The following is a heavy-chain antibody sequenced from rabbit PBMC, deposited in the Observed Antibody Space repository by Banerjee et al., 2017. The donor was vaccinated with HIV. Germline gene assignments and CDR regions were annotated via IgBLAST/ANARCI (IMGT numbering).Heavy chain of an antibody. D-gene: IGHD4-1*01. CDR3: ARRGSDWADDL. CDR1: GFSFNNNYV. Sequence: QEQLVESGGGLVQPEGSLTLTCTASGFSFNNNYVMCWVRQAPGKGLEWIACINTDSGRTYHASWAKGRFTISKTSSTTMTLQMTSLTAADTATYFCARRGSDWADDLWGQGTLVTVS. V-gene: IGHV1S45*01. CDR2: INTDSGRT. J-gene: IGHJ4*01.